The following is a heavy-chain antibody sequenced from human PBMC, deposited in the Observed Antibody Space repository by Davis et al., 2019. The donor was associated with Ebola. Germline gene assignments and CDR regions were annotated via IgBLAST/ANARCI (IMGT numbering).Heavy chain of an antibody. CDR3: TTDLVSRSAAEHNGY. J-gene: IGHJ4*02. D-gene: IGHD1-14*01. CDR1: GFTFSRAW. Sequence: PGGSLRLSCAASGFTFSRAWMTWVRQAPGKGLEWVGRIKSKIDGGTTDYAAPVKGRFTISRDDSRNSLYLQMDSLETEDTAVYYCTTDLVSRSAAEHNGYWGQGTLVTVSS. V-gene: IGHV3-15*07. CDR2: IKSKIDGGTT.